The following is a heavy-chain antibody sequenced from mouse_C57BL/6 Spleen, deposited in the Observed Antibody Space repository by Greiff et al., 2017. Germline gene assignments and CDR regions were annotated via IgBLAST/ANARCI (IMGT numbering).Heavy chain of an antibody. D-gene: IGHD1-1*01. CDR3: ARYYYSRSPDWDFDG. CDR2: INPANGNT. J-gene: IGHJ1*03. Sequence: EVQLLQSVAELVRPGASVKLSCTASGFTITNTYIHWVKQRPEQGLQWIGRINPANGNTKYAPTFQGPATITADTSSNTAYLQLSSLTSEDTTIYYCARYYYSRSPDWDFDGWGTGTTVTVSS. CDR1: GFTITNTY. V-gene: IGHV14-3*01.